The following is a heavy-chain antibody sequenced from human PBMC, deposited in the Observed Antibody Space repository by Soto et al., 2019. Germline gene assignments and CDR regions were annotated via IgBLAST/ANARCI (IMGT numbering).Heavy chain of an antibody. CDR1: GFTVSSNY. CDR3: AREDSSSWSTFDY. J-gene: IGHJ4*02. D-gene: IGHD6-13*01. Sequence: EVQLVESGGGLVQPGGSLRLSCAASGFTVSSNYMSWVRQAPGKGLEWVSGIYSGGSTYYADSVKGRFTISRDNSKNTLYLQMNSLRAEDTAVYYCAREDSSSWSTFDYWGQGTLVTVSS. V-gene: IGHV3-66*01. CDR2: IYSGGST.